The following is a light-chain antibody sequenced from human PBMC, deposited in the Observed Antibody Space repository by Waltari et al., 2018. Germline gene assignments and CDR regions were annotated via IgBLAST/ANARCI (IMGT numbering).Light chain of an antibody. J-gene: IGLJ3*02. V-gene: IGLV2-14*03. CDR3: SSYTSSSTLV. CDR1: SSDVGGYHY. Sequence: QSALTQPASVSGSPGQSITIPCTGTSSDVGGYHYVSWYQQHPGKAPKLMIYDVSNRPSGVSNRFSGSKSGNTASLTISGLQAEDEADYHCSSYTSSSTLVFGGGTKLTVL. CDR2: DVS.